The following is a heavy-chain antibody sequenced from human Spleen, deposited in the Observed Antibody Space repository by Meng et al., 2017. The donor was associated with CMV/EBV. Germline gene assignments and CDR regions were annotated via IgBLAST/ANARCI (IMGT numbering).Heavy chain of an antibody. CDR2: INHSGST. Sequence: GSLRLSCAVYGGSFSGYYWSWIRQPPGKGLEWIGEINHSGSTNYNPSLKSRVAMSVDTSKNQLSLRLNSVTAADTAVYYCAREGSGSSRFGYYGMDVWGQGTTVTVSS. CDR3: AREGSGSSRFGYYGMDV. V-gene: IGHV4-34*01. CDR1: GGSFSGYY. D-gene: IGHD6-25*01. J-gene: IGHJ6*02.